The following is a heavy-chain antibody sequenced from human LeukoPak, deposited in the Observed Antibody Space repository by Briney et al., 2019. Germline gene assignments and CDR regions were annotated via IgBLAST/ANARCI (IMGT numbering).Heavy chain of an antibody. V-gene: IGHV3-30*04. D-gene: IGHD2-21*02. CDR1: GFTFSSYA. CDR3: ARDAKIVVVTAMGYYYYYYMDV. Sequence: PGGSLRLSCAASGFTFSSYAMHWVRQAPGKGLEWVAVISYDGSNKYYADSVKGRFTISRDNSKNTLYLQMNSLRAEDTAVYYCARDAKIVVVTAMGYYYYYYMDVWGKGTTVTVSS. J-gene: IGHJ6*03. CDR2: ISYDGSNK.